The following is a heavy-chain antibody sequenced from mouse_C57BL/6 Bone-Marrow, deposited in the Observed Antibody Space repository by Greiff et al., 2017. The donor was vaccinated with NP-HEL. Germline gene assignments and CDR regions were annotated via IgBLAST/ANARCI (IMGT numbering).Heavy chain of an antibody. CDR3: ARSTLGQYFDV. CDR1: GFTFTDYY. CDR2: IRNTANGHTS. D-gene: IGHD3-3*01. V-gene: IGHV7-3*01. Sequence: EVQLVQSGGGLVQPGGSLSLSCAASGFTFTDYYMRWVRQTPGKALEWMGFIRNTANGHTSEYSVSVKGRFTISRDSSQCILYLQMNALRAEASASYYYARSTLGQYFDVWGKGTTVTVSS. J-gene: IGHJ1*03.